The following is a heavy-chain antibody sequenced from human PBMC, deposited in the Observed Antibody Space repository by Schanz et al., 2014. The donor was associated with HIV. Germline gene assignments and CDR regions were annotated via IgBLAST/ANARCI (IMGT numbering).Heavy chain of an antibody. CDR2: IKQDESEK. CDR1: GFSFSNFW. J-gene: IGHJ4*02. Sequence: EVQLLESGGGLVQPGGSLRLSCAASGFSFSNFWVTWVRQAPGKRLEWVANIKQDESEKYYADSVKGRFTISRDNAKNSLYLQMNSLRAEDTAVYYCVLPSAKIVGGLGEHYFDHWGQGTLVTVSS. CDR3: VLPSAKIVGGLGEHYFDH. D-gene: IGHD1-26*01. V-gene: IGHV3-7*01.